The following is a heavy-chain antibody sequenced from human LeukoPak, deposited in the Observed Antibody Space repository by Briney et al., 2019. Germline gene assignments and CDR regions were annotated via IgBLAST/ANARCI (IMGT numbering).Heavy chain of an antibody. Sequence: GGSLRLSCAASGFTFSSYSMNWVRQAPGKGLEWVSSISSSSSYIYYADSVKGRFTISRDNAKNSLYLQMNSLRAEDTAVYYCARDGRGYYYYYGMDVWGQGTTVTVSS. CDR3: ARDGRGYYYYYGMDV. CDR2: ISSSSSYI. V-gene: IGHV3-21*01. D-gene: IGHD3-10*01. J-gene: IGHJ6*02. CDR1: GFTFSSYS.